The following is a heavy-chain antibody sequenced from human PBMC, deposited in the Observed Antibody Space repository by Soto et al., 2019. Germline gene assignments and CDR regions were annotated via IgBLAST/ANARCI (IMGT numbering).Heavy chain of an antibody. CDR1: GYTFTSYG. CDR2: ISASNGNT. Sequence: QDQLVQSGAEVKKPGASVKVSCKASGYTFTSYGISWVRQAPGQGLEWMGWISASNGNTNYAQILQGRVTMTTDTSTSTAYLALRSLRSDDTAVYYCARVEAAMSGHWFDPWGQGTLVTVSS. CDR3: ARVEAAMSGHWFDP. D-gene: IGHD2-2*01. V-gene: IGHV1-18*01. J-gene: IGHJ5*02.